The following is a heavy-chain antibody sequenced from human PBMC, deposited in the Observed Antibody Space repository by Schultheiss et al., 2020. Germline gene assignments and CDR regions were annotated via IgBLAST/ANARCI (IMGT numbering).Heavy chain of an antibody. CDR2: IYPGDSDT. CDR1: GYSFTSYW. Sequence: GESLKISCKGSGYSFTSYWIGWVRQMPGKGLEWMGIIYPGDSDTRYSPSFQGQVTISADKSISTAYLQWSSLKASDTAMYYCARARIVHDILTRRNYGMDVWGQGTTVTVSS. D-gene: IGHD3-9*01. V-gene: IGHV5-51*01. J-gene: IGHJ6*02. CDR3: ARARIVHDILTRRNYGMDV.